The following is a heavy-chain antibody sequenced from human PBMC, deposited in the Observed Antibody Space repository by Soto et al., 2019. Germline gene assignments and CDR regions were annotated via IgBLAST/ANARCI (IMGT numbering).Heavy chain of an antibody. CDR1: GFSFSKYG. J-gene: IGHJ4*02. CDR2: MSDDGSKK. CDR3: AIEFRETGGYYFDC. D-gene: IGHD3-16*01. Sequence: QVQLVESGGGVVQPGRSLRLSCAASGFSFSKYGMHWVRQAPGKGLEWVAEMSDDGSKKYYGDSVKGRFTISRDNSKNTLYVVMDSRKPEDMAMYYGAIEFRETGGYYFDCWGQGTLVTVSS. V-gene: IGHV3-30*03.